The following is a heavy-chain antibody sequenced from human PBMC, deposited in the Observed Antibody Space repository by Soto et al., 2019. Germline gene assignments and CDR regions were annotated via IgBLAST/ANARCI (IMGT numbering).Heavy chain of an antibody. V-gene: IGHV4-59*01. CDR2: IYYSGST. Sequence: SETLSLTCIVSGSSISGYYWSWIRQPPGKGLEWIGNIYYSGSTNYNPSRKSRVTISVDTSKNQFSLKLNSVTAADTAVYYCARVGGYYGDYPNFDYWGQGTLVTV. CDR3: ARVGGYYGDYPNFDY. CDR1: GSSISGYY. D-gene: IGHD4-17*01. J-gene: IGHJ4*02.